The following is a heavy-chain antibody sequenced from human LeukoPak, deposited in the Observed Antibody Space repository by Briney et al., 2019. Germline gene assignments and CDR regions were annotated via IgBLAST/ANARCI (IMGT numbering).Heavy chain of an antibody. V-gene: IGHV1-18*01. CDR3: VRNPDYDFWSGYRDYYYYYGMDV. D-gene: IGHD3-3*01. CDR1: GYTFTSYG. CDR2: ISAYNGNT. J-gene: IGHJ6*02. Sequence: GASVKVSCKASGYTFTSYGISWVRQAPGQGLEWMGWISAYNGNTNYAQKLQGRVTMTTDTSTSTAYMELRSLRSDDTAVYYCVRNPDYDFWSGYRDYYYYYGMDVWGQGTTVTVSS.